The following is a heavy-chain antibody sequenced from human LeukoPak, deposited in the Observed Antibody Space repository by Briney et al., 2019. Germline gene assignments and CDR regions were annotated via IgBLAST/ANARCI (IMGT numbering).Heavy chain of an antibody. CDR3: ARSRIQLWSYDAFDI. J-gene: IGHJ3*02. CDR1: GFTFSSYG. V-gene: IGHV3-30*02. Sequence: PGGSLRLSCAASGFTFSSYGMHWVRQAPGKGLEWVAFIRHDGSNKYYADSVKGRFTISRDNSKNTLYLQMNSLRAEDTAVYYCARSRIQLWSYDAFDIWGQGTMITVSS. CDR2: IRHDGSNK. D-gene: IGHD5-18*01.